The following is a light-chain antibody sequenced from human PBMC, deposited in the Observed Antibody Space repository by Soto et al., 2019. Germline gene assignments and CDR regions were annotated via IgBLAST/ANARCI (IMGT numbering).Light chain of an antibody. Sequence: DIQMTQSPSTLSASIGDRVTITSRASQSISSWLAWYQQKPGKAPKLLIYDASTLESGVPSRFSGSGSETEFTLTISGLQAEDFATYYCQQYNNYWWTFGQGTKVDIK. V-gene: IGKV1-5*01. CDR1: QSISSW. CDR3: QQYNNYWWT. CDR2: DAS. J-gene: IGKJ1*01.